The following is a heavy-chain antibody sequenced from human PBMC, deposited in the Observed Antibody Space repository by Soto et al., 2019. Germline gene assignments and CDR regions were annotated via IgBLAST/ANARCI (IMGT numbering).Heavy chain of an antibody. CDR3: ARVVYGSGILKDDAFDI. Sequence: PSETLSLTCTVSGGFINSGGYSWTWIRQPSGKGLEWIGYIYHTGTTYYNPSLKSRVTVSVDRSKNQFSLRLSSVTAADTAVYYCARVVYGSGILKDDAFDIWGQGTMVTVSS. V-gene: IGHV4-30-2*01. D-gene: IGHD3-10*01. CDR1: GGFINSGGYS. J-gene: IGHJ3*02. CDR2: IYHTGTT.